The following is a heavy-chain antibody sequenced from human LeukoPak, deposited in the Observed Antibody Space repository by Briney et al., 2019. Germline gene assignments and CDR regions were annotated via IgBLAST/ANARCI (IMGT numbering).Heavy chain of an antibody. CDR1: GGTFSSYA. J-gene: IGHJ6*03. D-gene: IGHD1-14*01. CDR2: IIPILGIA. Sequence: SVKVSCKASGGTFSSYAISWVRQAPGQGLEWMGRIIPILGIANYAQKFQGRVTITADASTSTVHLDLSSLRSDDTAVYYCARSGTMGGFYYYYYMDVWGKGTTVTVAS. CDR3: ARSGTMGGFYYYYYMDV. V-gene: IGHV1-69*04.